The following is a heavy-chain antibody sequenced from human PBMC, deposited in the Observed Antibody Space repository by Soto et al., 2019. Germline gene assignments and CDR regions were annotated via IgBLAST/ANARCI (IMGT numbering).Heavy chain of an antibody. V-gene: IGHV3-23*01. Sequence: GGSLRLSCAASGFTFSSYAMSWVRQAPGKGLEWVSAISGSGGSTYYADSVKGRFTISRDNSKNTLYLQMNSLRAEDTAVYYCAKDLRPHQGSYGQLGFDYWGQGTLVTVSS. D-gene: IGHD5-18*01. CDR1: GFTFSSYA. CDR3: AKDLRPHQGSYGQLGFDY. J-gene: IGHJ4*02. CDR2: ISGSGGST.